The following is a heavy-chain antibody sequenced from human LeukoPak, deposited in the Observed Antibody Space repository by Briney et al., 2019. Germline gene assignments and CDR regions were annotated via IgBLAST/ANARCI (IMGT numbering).Heavy chain of an antibody. V-gene: IGHV3-23*01. CDR1: GFTFSSYA. D-gene: IGHD3-3*01. J-gene: IGHJ4*02. Sequence: GGSLRLSCAASGFTFSSYAMSWVRQAPGKGLEWVSGISGSGGSTYYVDSVKGRFTISRDNSKNTLYLQMNSLRAEDTAVYYCAKEDLRDYDFWSGYTKHYFDYWGQGTLVAVSS. CDR3: AKEDLRDYDFWSGYTKHYFDY. CDR2: ISGSGGST.